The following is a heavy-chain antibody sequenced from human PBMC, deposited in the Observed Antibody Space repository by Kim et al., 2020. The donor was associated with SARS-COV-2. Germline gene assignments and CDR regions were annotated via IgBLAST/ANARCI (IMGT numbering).Heavy chain of an antibody. J-gene: IGHJ4*02. Sequence: GGSLRLSCAASGFTFSSYSMNWVRQAPGKGLEWVSSISSSSSYIYYADSVKGRFTISRDNAKNSLYLQMNSLRAEDTAVYYCARDSDFLLSPGGVGDYWGQGTLVTVSS. CDR2: ISSSSSYI. V-gene: IGHV3-21*01. D-gene: IGHD2-8*02. CDR3: ARDSDFLLSPGGVGDY. CDR1: GFTFSSYS.